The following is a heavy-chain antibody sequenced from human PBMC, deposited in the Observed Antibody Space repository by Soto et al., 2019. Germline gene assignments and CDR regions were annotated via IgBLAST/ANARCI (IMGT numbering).Heavy chain of an antibody. Sequence: SLRLSCAASGFTFSSYGMHWVRQAPGKGLEWVAVISYDGSNKYYADSVKGRFTISRDNSKNTLYLQMNSLRAEDTAVYYCAKDLTDIVVVPAARGYYYYGMDVWGQGTTVTVSS. J-gene: IGHJ6*02. CDR3: AKDLTDIVVVPAARGYYYYGMDV. V-gene: IGHV3-30*18. D-gene: IGHD2-2*01. CDR1: GFTFSSYG. CDR2: ISYDGSNK.